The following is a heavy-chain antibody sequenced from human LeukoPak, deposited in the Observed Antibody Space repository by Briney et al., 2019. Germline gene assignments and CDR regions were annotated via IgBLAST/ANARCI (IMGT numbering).Heavy chain of an antibody. D-gene: IGHD2-15*01. CDR1: GGSISSGGYY. CDR3: ARVSGRRGRDWFDP. J-gene: IGHJ5*02. CDR2: IYYSGST. Sequence: SETLSLTCTVSGGSISSGGYYWSWIRQHPGKGLEWIGYIYYSGSTYYNPSLKSRVTISVDTSKNQFSLKLSSVTAADTAVYYCARVSGRRGRDWFDPWGQGTLVTVSS. V-gene: IGHV4-31*03.